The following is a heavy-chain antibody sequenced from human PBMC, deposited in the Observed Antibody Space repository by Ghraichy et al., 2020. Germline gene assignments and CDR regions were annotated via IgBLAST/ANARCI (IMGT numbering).Heavy chain of an antibody. CDR1: GDSVSSNSAA. Sequence: SETLSLTCAISGDSVSSNSAAWTWIRQSPSRGLEWLGRTYYRSKWYNDYAVSVRSRMTINPDTSKNQFSLQLNSVTPEDTAVYYCARETGDSSRAYYYYYMDVWGEGTTVTVS. J-gene: IGHJ6*03. CDR3: ARETGDSSRAYYYYYMDV. CDR2: TYYRSKWYN. V-gene: IGHV6-1*01. D-gene: IGHD7-27*01.